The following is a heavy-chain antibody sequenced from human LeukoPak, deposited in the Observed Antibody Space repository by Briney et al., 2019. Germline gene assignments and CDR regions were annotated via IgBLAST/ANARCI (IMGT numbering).Heavy chain of an antibody. CDR3: ASTRMGSTDY. D-gene: IGHD2-8*01. J-gene: IGHJ4*02. CDR2: ISGRGVNT. CDR1: GFTFDSHA. Sequence: PGGSLRLSCAASGFTFDSHAMSWVRQAPGKGLEWVSSISGRGVNTDYADSVKGRFTISRDNSRNTLYLQMNSLRAEDMAVYYCASTRMGSTDYWGQGTLVTVSS. V-gene: IGHV3-23*01.